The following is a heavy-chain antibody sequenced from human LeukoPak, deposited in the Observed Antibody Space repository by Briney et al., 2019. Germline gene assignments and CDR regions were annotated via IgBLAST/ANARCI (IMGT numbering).Heavy chain of an antibody. J-gene: IGHJ4*02. V-gene: IGHV1-3*01. CDR2: ISAGNGNT. D-gene: IGHD3-16*02. CDR3: ARDHDYDYLWGSYRYDLGFDY. CDR1: GYTITNYA. Sequence: ASVKVSCKASGYTITNYAIHWVRQAPGQRLEWMGWISAGNGNTKYSQKFQGRVTITRDTSASTVYMDLSSLRSEDTAVYYCARDHDYDYLWGSYRYDLGFDYWGQGTLVTVSS.